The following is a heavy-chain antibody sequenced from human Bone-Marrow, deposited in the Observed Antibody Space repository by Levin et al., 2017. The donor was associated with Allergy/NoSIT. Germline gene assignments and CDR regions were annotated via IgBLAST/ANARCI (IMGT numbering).Heavy chain of an antibody. CDR1: GFTFSSYA. D-gene: IGHD1-26*01. Sequence: PGGSLRLSCAASGFTFSSYAMHWVRQAPGKGLEWVAVISYDGSNKYYADSVKGRFTISRDNSKNTLYLQMNSLRAEDTAVYYCARDEGPRWELPPRGDYWGQGTLVTVSS. V-gene: IGHV3-30*04. J-gene: IGHJ4*02. CDR2: ISYDGSNK. CDR3: ARDEGPRWELPPRGDY.